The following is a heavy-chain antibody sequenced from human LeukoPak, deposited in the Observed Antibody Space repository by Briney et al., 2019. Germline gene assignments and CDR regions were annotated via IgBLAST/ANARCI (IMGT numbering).Heavy chain of an antibody. CDR2: VDPEDGET. Sequence: VKISCKVSGYIFTDYYMHWVQQAPGKGREGMGLVDPEDGETIYAEKFQGRVTITADTSTDTAYMELSSLRSEDTAVYYCATQRDYSTYYFDCWGQGTLVTVSS. CDR3: ATQRDYSTYYFDC. J-gene: IGHJ4*02. CDR1: GYIFTDYY. V-gene: IGHV1-69-2*01. D-gene: IGHD4-11*01.